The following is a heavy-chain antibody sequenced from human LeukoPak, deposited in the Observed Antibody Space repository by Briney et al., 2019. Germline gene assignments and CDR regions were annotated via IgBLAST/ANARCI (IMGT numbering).Heavy chain of an antibody. CDR2: FDPEDGET. J-gene: IGHJ6*02. Sequence: GSLTVSCNVSGYTLTALSMHWVRQAPGKGLEWMAGFDPEDGETIYAQKFQGRVTMTEDTSTETAYMELSSLRSEDTAVYYCATDGQPHAPYSSTVYGTHVWGQGTTVTDSS. CDR1: GYTLTALS. D-gene: IGHD6-13*01. V-gene: IGHV1-24*01. CDR3: ATDGQPHAPYSSTVYGTHV.